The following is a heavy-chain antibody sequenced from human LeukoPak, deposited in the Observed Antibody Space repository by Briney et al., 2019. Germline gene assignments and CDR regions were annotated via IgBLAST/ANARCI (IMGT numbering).Heavy chain of an antibody. CDR2: IRYDESKK. V-gene: IGHV3-30*02. Sequence: PGGSLRLSCAASGFTFSYYGMHWVRQAPGKGLEWVAFIRYDESKKFYGDSVKGRFTISRDNSKNTLYLQMNSLRTEDTAVCYCAKSHLPNAYSGTYYCDYWGQGTLVTVSS. CDR1: GFTFSYYG. J-gene: IGHJ4*02. CDR3: AKSHLPNAYSGTYYCDY. D-gene: IGHD1-26*01.